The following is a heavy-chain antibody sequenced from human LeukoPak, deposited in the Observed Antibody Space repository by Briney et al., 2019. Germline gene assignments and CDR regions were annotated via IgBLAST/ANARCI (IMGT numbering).Heavy chain of an antibody. CDR2: VYHTGST. V-gene: IGHV4-59*01. D-gene: IGHD2/OR15-2a*01. J-gene: IGHJ4*02. CDR1: GGSIRSYY. Sequence: TASETLSLTCTVSGGSIRSYYWSWIRQSPEKGLEWIGYVYHTGSTKYNPSLQSRVTISIDPSKNQFSLNLTSVTAADTAVYYCSTDSPTGFDHWGQGALVTVSS. CDR3: STDSPTGFDH.